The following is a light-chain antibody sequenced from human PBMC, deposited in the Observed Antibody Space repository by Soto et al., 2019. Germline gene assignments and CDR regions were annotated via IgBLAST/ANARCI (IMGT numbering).Light chain of an antibody. CDR1: QSVSTY. CDR3: QERSSWPRT. J-gene: IGKJ1*01. V-gene: IGKV3-11*01. CDR2: DAS. Sequence: EIVLTQSPATLSLSPGDRATLACRASQSVSTYLAWYQQKPHQAPRVVIYDASNRATGIPPRFSGSGSGTNFTLTISSLEPEDFAVYYCQERSSWPRTFGQGTKVEIK.